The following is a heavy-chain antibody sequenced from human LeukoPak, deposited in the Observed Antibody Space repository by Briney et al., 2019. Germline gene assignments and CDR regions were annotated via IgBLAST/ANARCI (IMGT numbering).Heavy chain of an antibody. J-gene: IGHJ4*02. V-gene: IGHV3-20*04. CDR2: INWNGGST. CDR1: GFTFDDYG. CDR3: AKQDTAIGGFAY. D-gene: IGHD5-18*01. Sequence: GGSLKLSCAASGFTFDDYGMSWVRQAPGKGLEWVSGINWNGGSTGYADSVKGRFTISRDNAKNSLYLQMNSLRAEDTTLYYCAKQDTAIGGFAYWGQGTLVTVSS.